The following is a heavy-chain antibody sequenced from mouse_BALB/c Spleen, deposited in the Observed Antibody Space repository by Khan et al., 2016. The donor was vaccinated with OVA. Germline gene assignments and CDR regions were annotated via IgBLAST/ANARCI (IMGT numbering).Heavy chain of an antibody. CDR1: GYSITSGYA. J-gene: IGHJ2*01. CDR2: ISYSGVT. D-gene: IGHD1-1*01. CDR3: SRGNYYGYYFDY. Sequence: EVQLQESGPGLVKPSQSLSLTCTVTGYSITSGYAWNWIRQFPGNKLEWMGYISYSGVTSYTPSLKSRISITRDTSKNQFSLQLNPWTTDDTATYSCSRGNYYGYYFDYWGQGTTLTVSS. V-gene: IGHV3-2*02.